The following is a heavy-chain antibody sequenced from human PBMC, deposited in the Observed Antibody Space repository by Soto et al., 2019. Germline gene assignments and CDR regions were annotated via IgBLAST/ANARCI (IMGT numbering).Heavy chain of an antibody. Sequence: QVQLVLSAAELKGPGASVIVSCKASGYTFSNFALTWVRQAPGNGLQWIGWINTYNGDTQSDNWIQGRATLHMETTSTTCNWELRDFRDDATAIYFYAKAYSEGEYCTPASCPHGTWGHVTRVTVSS. CDR1: GYTFSNFA. CDR3: AKAYSEGEYCTPASCPHGT. J-gene: IGHJ4*01. CDR2: INTYNGDT. V-gene: IGHV1-18*04. D-gene: IGHD2-15*01.